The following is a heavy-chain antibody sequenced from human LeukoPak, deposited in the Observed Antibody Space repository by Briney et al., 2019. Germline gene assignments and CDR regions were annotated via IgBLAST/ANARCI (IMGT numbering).Heavy chain of an antibody. CDR2: INHSGNT. V-gene: IGHV4-34*01. CDR3: ARGRGDYGDYVYFQH. D-gene: IGHD4-17*01. J-gene: IGHJ1*01. Sequence: SETLSLTCAVYGGSFSGYYWNWIRQPPGKGLEWIGEINHSGNTNYNPSLKSRVTMSTDTSMNQFSLKLSSVTAADTAVYYCARGRGDYGDYVYFQHWGQGTLVTVSS. CDR1: GGSFSGYY.